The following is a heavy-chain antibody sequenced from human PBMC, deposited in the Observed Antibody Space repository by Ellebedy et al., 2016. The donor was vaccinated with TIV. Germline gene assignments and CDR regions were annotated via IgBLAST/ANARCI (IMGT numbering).Heavy chain of an antibody. V-gene: IGHV5-51*01. D-gene: IGHD4-11*01. Sequence: GESLKISCKGSGYSFTTYWIAWVRQMPGKGLEWMGIIYPGDSETRYSPSFQGQVTISADKSISTAYLQWNRLKASDTALYYCARGDYSSPRNQYEYYYGMDVWGQGTPVTVSS. J-gene: IGHJ6*02. CDR2: IYPGDSET. CDR3: ARGDYSSPRNQYEYYYGMDV. CDR1: GYSFTTYW.